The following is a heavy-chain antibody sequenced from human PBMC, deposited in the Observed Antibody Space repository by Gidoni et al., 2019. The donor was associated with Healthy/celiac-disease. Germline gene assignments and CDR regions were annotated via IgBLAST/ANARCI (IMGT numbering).Heavy chain of an antibody. CDR3: AKDGTPMVRGVIAHRYYYYGMDV. CDR1: GFTFSSYA. CDR2: ISGSGGST. J-gene: IGHJ6*02. V-gene: IGHV3-23*01. D-gene: IGHD3-10*01. Sequence: EVQLLESGGGLVQPGGSLRLSCAASGFTFSSYAMSWVRQAPGKGLELVSAISGSGGSTYYADSVKGRFTISRDNSKNTLYLQMNSLRAEDTAVYYCAKDGTPMVRGVIAHRYYYYGMDVWGQGTTVTVSS.